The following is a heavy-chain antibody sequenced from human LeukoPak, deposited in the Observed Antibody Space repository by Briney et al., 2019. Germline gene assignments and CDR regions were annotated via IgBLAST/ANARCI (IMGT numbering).Heavy chain of an antibody. V-gene: IGHV3-33*01. CDR2: IWFDGSNK. CDR1: GFSFSTYG. D-gene: IGHD6-13*01. CDR3: ARDRYSSSWSRFGY. Sequence: GGSLRLSCAASGFSFSTYGMHWVRQAPGKGLEWVAVIWFDGSNKYYTDSVKGRFTISRDNSKSTLYLQMSSLSAEDTAVYYCARDRYSSSWSRFGYWGQGTLVTVSS. J-gene: IGHJ4*02.